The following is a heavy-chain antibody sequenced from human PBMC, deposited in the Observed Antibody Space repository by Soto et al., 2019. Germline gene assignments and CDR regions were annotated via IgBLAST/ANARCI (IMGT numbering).Heavy chain of an antibody. CDR3: TTSLRFLEWFPPTIDY. Sequence: EVQLVESGGGLVKPGGSLRLSCAASGFTFSNAWMSWVRQAPGKGLGWVGRIKSKTDGGTTDYAAPVKGRFTISRDDSKNTLYLQMNSLKTEDTAVYYCTTSLRFLEWFPPTIDYWGQGTLVTVSS. D-gene: IGHD3-3*01. CDR2: IKSKTDGGTT. CDR1: GFTFSNAW. J-gene: IGHJ4*02. V-gene: IGHV3-15*01.